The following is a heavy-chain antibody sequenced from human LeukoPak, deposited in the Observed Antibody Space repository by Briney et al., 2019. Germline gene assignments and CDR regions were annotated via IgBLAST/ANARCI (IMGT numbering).Heavy chain of an antibody. CDR2: MNPNSGNT. D-gene: IGHD6-13*01. CDR1: GYTFTSYD. V-gene: IGHV1-8*01. Sequence: ASVKVPCKASGYTFTSYDINWVRQAPGQGLEWMGWMNPNSGNTGYAQKFQGRVTMTRNTSISTAYMELSSLRSEDTAVYYCAREGSSWYYYYYYMGVWGKGTTVTVSS. J-gene: IGHJ6*03. CDR3: AREGSSWYYYYYYMGV.